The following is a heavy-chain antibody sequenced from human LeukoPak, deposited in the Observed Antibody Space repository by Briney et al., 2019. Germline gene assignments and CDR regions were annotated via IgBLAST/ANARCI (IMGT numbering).Heavy chain of an antibody. CDR3: TRDEWN. Sequence: GGSLRLSCAASGFTFSSYEMNWVRQAPGKGLEWIGHIRSKTEGATTDYAAPVKGRFTISRDDSKNTLYLQMNSLSTEDTAMYYCTRDEWNWGQGTLVTVSS. V-gene: IGHV3-15*01. D-gene: IGHD2-8*01. CDR2: IRSKTEGATT. CDR1: GFTFSSYE. J-gene: IGHJ4*02.